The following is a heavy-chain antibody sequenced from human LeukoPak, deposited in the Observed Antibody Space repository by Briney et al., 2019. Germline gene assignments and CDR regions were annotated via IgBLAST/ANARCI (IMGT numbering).Heavy chain of an antibody. CDR1: GGSMSDYY. V-gene: IGHV4-59*01. CDR2: IYYTGTT. Sequence: PSETLSLTCTVSGGSMSDYYWSWIRQPPGKGLEWIGNIYYTGTTKYNPSLASRVIISLDMSKNQFSLRLSSVTAADTAVYYCARQLRFFGEFDYWGQGTLVTVSS. D-gene: IGHD3-3*01. CDR3: ARQLRFFGEFDY. J-gene: IGHJ4*02.